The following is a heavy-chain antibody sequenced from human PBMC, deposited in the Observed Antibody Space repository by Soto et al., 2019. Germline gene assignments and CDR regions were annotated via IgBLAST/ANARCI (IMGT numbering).Heavy chain of an antibody. V-gene: IGHV4-28*01. CDR1: GYSISSSNL. J-gene: IGHJ4*02. CDR3: ARREIQGPIDY. CDR2: IYYSGTT. D-gene: IGHD1-26*01. Sequence: ETLSLTCAVSGYSISSSNLWGWIRQPPGKGLEWIGYIYYSGTTYYNPSLKSRVTMSVDTSKNQFSLKLTSVTAVDTAVYYCARREIQGPIDYWGQGTLVTVSS.